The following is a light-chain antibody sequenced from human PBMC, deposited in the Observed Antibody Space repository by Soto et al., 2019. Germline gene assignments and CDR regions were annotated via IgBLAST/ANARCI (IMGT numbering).Light chain of an antibody. CDR3: SSYKSSSTV. V-gene: IGLV2-14*01. CDR2: DVS. J-gene: IGLJ1*01. CDR1: SSDVGGYNY. Sequence: QSVLTQPASVSGSPGQSITISCTGTSSDVGGYNYVSWYQQHPGKAPKLMIYDVSNRPSGVSNRFSGSKSGNTASLTISGLQAEDEADYYCSSYKSSSTVFGTGTRSPS.